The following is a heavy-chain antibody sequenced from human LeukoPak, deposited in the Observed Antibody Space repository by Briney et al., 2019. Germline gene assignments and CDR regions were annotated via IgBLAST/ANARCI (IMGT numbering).Heavy chain of an antibody. Sequence: SETLSLTCTVSGGSISSYYWSWIRQPAGKGLKWIGRIYTSGSTNYNPSLKRRVTMSVDTSKNQFSLKLSSVTAADTAVYYCAREVRQVAAAVTDLDYWGQGTLVTVSS. D-gene: IGHD6-13*01. J-gene: IGHJ4*02. CDR1: GGSISSYY. CDR3: AREVRQVAAAVTDLDY. V-gene: IGHV4-4*07. CDR2: IYTSGST.